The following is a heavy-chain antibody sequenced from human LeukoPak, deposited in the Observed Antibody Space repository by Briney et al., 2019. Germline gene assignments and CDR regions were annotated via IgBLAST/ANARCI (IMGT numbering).Heavy chain of an antibody. D-gene: IGHD3-3*01. Sequence: GGSLRLSCAASGFTFSNAWMSWVRQAPGKGLEWVGRIKSKTDGGTTDYAAPVKGRFTISSDDSKNTLYLQMNSLKTEDTAVYYCTTPPLWSGYRYYYYMDVWGKGTTVTVSS. J-gene: IGHJ6*03. V-gene: IGHV3-15*01. CDR3: TTPPLWSGYRYYYYMDV. CDR2: IKSKTDGGTT. CDR1: GFTFSNAW.